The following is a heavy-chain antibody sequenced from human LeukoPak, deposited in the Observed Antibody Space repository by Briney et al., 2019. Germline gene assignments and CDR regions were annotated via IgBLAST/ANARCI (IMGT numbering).Heavy chain of an antibody. D-gene: IGHD2-15*01. CDR1: GYTFTSYY. CDR3: AREPNVVVVAASSFIDY. V-gene: IGHV1-46*01. Sequence: ASVKVSCKASGYTFTSYYMHWMRQAPGQGLEWMGIINPSGGSTSYAQKFQGRGTMTRDTSTTTVYMELSSLRSEDTAVYYCAREPNVVVVAASSFIDYWGQGTLVTVSS. J-gene: IGHJ4*02. CDR2: INPSGGST.